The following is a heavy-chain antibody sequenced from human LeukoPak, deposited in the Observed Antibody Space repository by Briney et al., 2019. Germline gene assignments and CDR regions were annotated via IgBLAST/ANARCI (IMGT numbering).Heavy chain of an antibody. D-gene: IGHD3-22*01. CDR2: INHSGST. Sequence: SETLSLTCAVYGGSFSGYYWSWIRQPPGKGLEWIGEINHSGSTNYNPSLKSRVTISVDTSKNQFSLKLSSVTAADTAVYYCARGRYDGRGYYFDYWGQGTLVTVSS. CDR3: ARGRYDGRGYYFDY. CDR1: GGSFSGYY. J-gene: IGHJ4*02. V-gene: IGHV4-34*01.